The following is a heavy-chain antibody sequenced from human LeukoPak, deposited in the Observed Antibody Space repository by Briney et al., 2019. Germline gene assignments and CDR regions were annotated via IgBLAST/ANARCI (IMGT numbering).Heavy chain of an antibody. V-gene: IGHV4-61*05. CDR2: IYYSGST. Sequence: SETLSLTCTVSGGSISSSSYYWGWIRQPPGKGLEWIGYIYYSGSTNYNPSLKSRVTISVDTSKNQFSLKLSSVTAADTAVYYCASTRAAVAGYFDYWGQGTLVTVSS. D-gene: IGHD6-19*01. J-gene: IGHJ4*02. CDR1: GGSISSSSYY. CDR3: ASTRAAVAGYFDY.